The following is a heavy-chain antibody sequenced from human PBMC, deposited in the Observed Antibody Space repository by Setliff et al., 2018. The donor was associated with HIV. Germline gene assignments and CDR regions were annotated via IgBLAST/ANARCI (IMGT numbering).Heavy chain of an antibody. D-gene: IGHD1-26*01. V-gene: IGHV1-46*01. Sequence: GASVKVSCKASGYTFTDYYMHWVRQAPGQGLEWMGIINPSGGGTSYAQKFQGRVTMTRDTSTSTVYMELSSLRSEDTAMYYCAKDQQGIVGPTTDYYYYMDVWGKGTTVTVSS. CDR1: GYTFTDYY. CDR2: INPSGGGT. CDR3: AKDQQGIVGPTTDYYYYMDV. J-gene: IGHJ6*03.